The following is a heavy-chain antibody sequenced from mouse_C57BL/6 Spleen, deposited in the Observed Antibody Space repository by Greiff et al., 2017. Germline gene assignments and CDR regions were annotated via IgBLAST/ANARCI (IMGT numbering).Heavy chain of an antibody. CDR1: GYAFTNYL. CDR2: INPGSGGT. J-gene: IGHJ3*01. V-gene: IGHV1-54*01. Sequence: QVQLQQSGAELVRPGTSVKVSCKASGYAFTNYLIEWVKQRPGQGLEWIGVINPGSGGTNYNEKFKGKATLTADKSSSTAYMQLSSLTSEDSAVYFCARSGSNYGFAYWGQGTLVTVSA. CDR3: ARSGSNYGFAY. D-gene: IGHD2-5*01.